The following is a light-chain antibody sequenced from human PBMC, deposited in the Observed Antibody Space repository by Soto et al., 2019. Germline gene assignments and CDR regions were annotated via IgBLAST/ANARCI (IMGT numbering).Light chain of an antibody. J-gene: IGLJ1*01. Sequence: QSVLTQPASVSGSPGQSITISCTGTISDVGGYNYVSWYQLHPGKAPKLMVYVVSNRPSGVSNRFSGSKSGNTASLTISGLQAEDEADYYCSSYTSSTAYVFGTGTKVTVL. CDR1: ISDVGGYNY. CDR3: SSYTSSTAYV. V-gene: IGLV2-14*01. CDR2: VVS.